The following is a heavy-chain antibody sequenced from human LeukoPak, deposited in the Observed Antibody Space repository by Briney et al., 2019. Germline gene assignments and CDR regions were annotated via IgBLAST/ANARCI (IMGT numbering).Heavy chain of an antibody. J-gene: IGHJ4*02. V-gene: IGHV4-34*01. CDR3: ARSIAARLGAIYY. Sequence: PSETLSLTCAVYGGSFSGYYWSWIRQPPGKGLEWIGEINHSGSTNYNPSLKSRVTISVDTSKNQFSLKLSSVTAEDTAVYYCARSIAARLGAIYYWGQGTLVTVSS. CDR1: GGSFSGYY. D-gene: IGHD6-6*01. CDR2: INHSGST.